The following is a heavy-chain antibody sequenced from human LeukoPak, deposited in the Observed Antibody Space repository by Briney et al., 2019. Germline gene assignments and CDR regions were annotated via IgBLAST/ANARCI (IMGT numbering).Heavy chain of an antibody. CDR3: ARSFPSYYYYMDV. CDR2: ISAYNGST. J-gene: IGHJ6*03. CDR1: GYTFTSYG. V-gene: IGHV1-18*01. Sequence: GASVKVSCKASGYTFTSYGISWVRQAPGQGLEWMGWISAYNGSTNYAQKLQGRVTATTDTSTSTAYMELRSLRSDDTAVYYCARSFPSYYYYMDVWGKGTTVTVSS.